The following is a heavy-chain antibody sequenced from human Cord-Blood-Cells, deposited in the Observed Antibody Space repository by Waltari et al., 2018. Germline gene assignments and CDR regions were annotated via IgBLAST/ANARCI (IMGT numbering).Heavy chain of an antibody. CDR1: GGSFSGYH. CDR2: INHSGST. J-gene: IGHJ4*02. D-gene: IGHD3-9*01. CDR3: ATVNYDILTGYYKFDY. V-gene: IGHV4-34*01. Sequence: QVQLQQWGAGLLKPSETLSLTCAVYGGSFSGYHCSWIRPPPGKGLEWIGEINHSGSTNYNPSLKSRVTISVDTSKNQFSLKLSSVTAADTAVYYCATVNYDILTGYYKFDYWGQGTLVTVSS.